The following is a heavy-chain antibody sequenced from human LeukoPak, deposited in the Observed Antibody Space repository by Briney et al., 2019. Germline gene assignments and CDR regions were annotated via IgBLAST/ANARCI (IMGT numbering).Heavy chain of an antibody. J-gene: IGHJ4*02. CDR2: INHSGST. CDR1: GGFFSCYY. Sequence: PAGTLSLTCAVYGGFFSCYYWSWIRQPTGKGLEWIGEINHSGSTNYNPSLKIRVTIAVDTSKNQLSLKLSSVNAADTAVYYCARHGMSGLFYWGQGTLVTVSS. D-gene: IGHD3-3*01. V-gene: IGHV4-34*01. CDR3: ARHGMSGLFY.